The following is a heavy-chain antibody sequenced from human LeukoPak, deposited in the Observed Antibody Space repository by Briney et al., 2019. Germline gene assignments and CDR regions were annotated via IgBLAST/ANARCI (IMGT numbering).Heavy chain of an antibody. J-gene: IGHJ4*02. D-gene: IGHD6-19*01. V-gene: IGHV3-48*02. CDR2: ISSKGTTI. Sequence: GGSLRLSCAASGFTFSSYSMNWVRQAPGKGLEWVSYISSKGTTIYYADSVKGRFTISRDNAKNSLYLQMTSLRDEDTAVYYCARDSSGWKYYFDYWGQGTLVTVSS. CDR3: ARDSSGWKYYFDY. CDR1: GFTFSSYS.